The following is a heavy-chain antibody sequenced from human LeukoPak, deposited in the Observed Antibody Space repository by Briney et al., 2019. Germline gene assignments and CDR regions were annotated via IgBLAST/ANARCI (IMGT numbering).Heavy chain of an antibody. CDR3: ARHVNGATHYFDF. V-gene: IGHV4-39*01. CDR1: GGSISSISYY. J-gene: IGHJ4*02. Sequence: SETLSLTRTVSGGSISSISYYWGWIRQPPGKGLEWIGSMHQSGNTYYNPSLKSRVTISVDTSKNQFSLELTSVTAADTAVFFCARHVNGATHYFDFWGQGTLVTVSS. CDR2: MHQSGNT. D-gene: IGHD2-8*01.